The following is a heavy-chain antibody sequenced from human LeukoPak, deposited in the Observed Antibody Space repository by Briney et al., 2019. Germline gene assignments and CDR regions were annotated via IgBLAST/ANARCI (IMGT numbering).Heavy chain of an antibody. J-gene: IGHJ4*02. Sequence: PGGSLRLSCAASGFTFSSYAMHWVRQAPGKGLEWVAVISYDGSNKYYADSVKGRFTISRDNSKNTLYLQMNSLRAEDTAVYYCASGQQWLVGYYFDYWGQGTLVTVSS. CDR3: ASGQQWLVGYYFDY. D-gene: IGHD6-19*01. V-gene: IGHV3-30-3*01. CDR1: GFTFSSYA. CDR2: ISYDGSNK.